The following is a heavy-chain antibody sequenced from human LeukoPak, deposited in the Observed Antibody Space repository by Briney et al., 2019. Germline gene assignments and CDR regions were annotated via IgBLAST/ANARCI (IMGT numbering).Heavy chain of an antibody. CDR1: GGSISSYY. CDR3: ARIVYSSSIDY. D-gene: IGHD6-6*01. J-gene: IGHJ4*02. CDR2: IYYSGST. V-gene: IGHV4-59*01. Sequence: SSETLSLTCTVSGGSISSYYWSWIRQPLGKGLEWIGYIYYSGSTNYNPSLKSRVTISVDTSKNQFSLKLSSVTAADTAVYYCARIVYSSSIDYWGQGTLVTVSS.